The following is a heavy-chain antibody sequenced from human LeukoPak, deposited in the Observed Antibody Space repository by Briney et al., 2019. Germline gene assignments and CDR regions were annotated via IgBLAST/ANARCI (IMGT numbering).Heavy chain of an antibody. Sequence: GGSLRLSCAASGFTFSSYGMHWVRQAPGKGLEGVAFIRYDGSNKYYADSVKGRFTISRDNSKNTLYLQMNSLRAEDTAVYYCAKDVGYYDSSGYPYFDYWGQGTLVTVSS. CDR3: AKDVGYYDSSGYPYFDY. V-gene: IGHV3-30*02. J-gene: IGHJ4*02. CDR2: IRYDGSNK. CDR1: GFTFSSYG. D-gene: IGHD3-22*01.